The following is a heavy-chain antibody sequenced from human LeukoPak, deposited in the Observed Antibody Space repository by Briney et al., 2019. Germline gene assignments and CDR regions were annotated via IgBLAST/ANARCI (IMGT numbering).Heavy chain of an antibody. CDR2: ISIYNGNT. CDR3: ARDQYDSVWGSYRPYFDF. Sequence: ASVKVSCKASGYTFSSYGVSWIRQAPGQGLEWMGSISIYNGNTKYAENFRGRVTMTTDTSTSTAFMELSLRSDDTAMYYCARDQYDSVWGSYRPYFDFWGQGTLDTVSS. CDR1: GYTFSSYG. V-gene: IGHV1-18*01. J-gene: IGHJ4*02. D-gene: IGHD3-16*02.